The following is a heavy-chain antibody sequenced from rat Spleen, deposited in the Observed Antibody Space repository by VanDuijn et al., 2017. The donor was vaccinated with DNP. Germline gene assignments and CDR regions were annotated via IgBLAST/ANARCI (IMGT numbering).Heavy chain of an antibody. J-gene: IGHJ4*01. CDR1: GFTFSNYD. Sequence: EVQLVESGGGLVQPGRSMKLSCAASGFTFSNYDMAWVRQAPTKGLEWVASISPSGGSTYYRDSVKGRFTVSRDNAKNTLYLQMNSLRSEDTAIYYCSKIAAGAMDAWGQGTSVTVSS. CDR2: ISPSGGST. CDR3: SKIAAGAMDA. V-gene: IGHV5-25*01. D-gene: IGHD1-2*01.